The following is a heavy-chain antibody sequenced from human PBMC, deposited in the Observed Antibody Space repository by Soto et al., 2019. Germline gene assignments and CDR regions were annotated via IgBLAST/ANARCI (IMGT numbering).Heavy chain of an antibody. J-gene: IGHJ5*02. CDR3: TTDRYGGVIILGPFDP. V-gene: IGHV3-15*01. Sequence: VGSLRLSCAASVFTFSNAWMSCVRQSPGKWLEWVGRIKSKTDGGTTDYAAPVKGRFTISRDDSKNTLYLQMNSLKTEDTAVYYCTTDRYGGVIILGPFDPWGQRTLFRVS. D-gene: IGHD3-10*01. CDR1: VFTFSNAW. CDR2: IKSKTDGGTT.